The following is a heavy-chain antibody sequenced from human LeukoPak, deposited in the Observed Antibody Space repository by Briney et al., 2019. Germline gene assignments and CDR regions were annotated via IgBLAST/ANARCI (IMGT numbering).Heavy chain of an antibody. CDR2: TYSGGST. Sequence: GGSLRLSCAASGFSVSSNYMNWVRQAPGKGLEWVSVTYSGGSTYYVDSVKGRFTISRDNSKNTLYLQMSSLRAEDTAVYYCASKRGYNYGYDYWGQGTLVTVSS. CDR1: GFSVSSNY. CDR3: ASKRGYNYGYDY. J-gene: IGHJ4*02. D-gene: IGHD5-18*01. V-gene: IGHV3-53*01.